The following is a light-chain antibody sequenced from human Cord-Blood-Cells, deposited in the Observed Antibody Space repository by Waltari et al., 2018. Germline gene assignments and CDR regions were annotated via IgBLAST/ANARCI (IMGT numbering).Light chain of an antibody. CDR1: SSAVGGSNY. Sequence: QSALTQPASVSGSPGQSITISCTGTSSAVGGSNYVSWYQQHPGKAPKLMIYDVSNRPSGVSNRFSGSKSGNTASLTISGLQAEDEADYYCSSYTSSSTLNWVFGGGTKLTVL. J-gene: IGLJ3*02. CDR3: SSYTSSSTLNWV. CDR2: DVS. V-gene: IGLV2-14*01.